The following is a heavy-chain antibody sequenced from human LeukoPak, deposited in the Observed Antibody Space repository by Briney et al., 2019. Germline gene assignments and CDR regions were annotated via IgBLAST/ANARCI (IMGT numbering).Heavy chain of an antibody. CDR1: GGTFSSYA. Sequence: GASVKVSCKASGGTFSSYAISWVRQAPGQGLEWMGGIIPIFGTASYAQKFQGRVTITADESTSTAYMELSSLRSEDTAVYYCARESATYVRFDPWGQGTLVTVSS. V-gene: IGHV1-69*13. CDR2: IIPIFGTA. CDR3: ARESATYVRFDP. J-gene: IGHJ5*02. D-gene: IGHD5-24*01.